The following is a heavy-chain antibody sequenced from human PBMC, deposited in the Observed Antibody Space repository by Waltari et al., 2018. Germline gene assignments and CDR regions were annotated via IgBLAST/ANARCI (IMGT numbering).Heavy chain of an antibody. CDR2: IKQDGSEK. CDR1: GFTFSCYW. CDR3: ARETLGGYGMDV. D-gene: IGHD1-26*01. J-gene: IGHJ6*02. V-gene: IGHV3-7*01. Sequence: EVQLVESGGGLVQPGGSLRLSCAASGFTFSCYWISWVRQAPGKGLEWVANIKQDGSEKYYVDSVKGRFTISRDNAKNSLYLQMNSLRAEDTAVYYCARETLGGYGMDVWGQGTTVTVSS.